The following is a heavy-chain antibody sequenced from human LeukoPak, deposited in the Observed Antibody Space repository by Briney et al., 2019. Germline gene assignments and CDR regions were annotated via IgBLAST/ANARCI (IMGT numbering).Heavy chain of an antibody. J-gene: IGHJ4*02. Sequence: GASVKVSCKASGYTFTAYYIHWVRQAPGQGLEWMGWINPNNGGTNYAQRFQGRVTMTRDTSISTAYMELSRLRSDDTAVYYCARDGYHYVQLDSWGQGTLVTVSS. CDR2: INPNNGGT. D-gene: IGHD5-12*01. CDR3: ARDGYHYVQLDS. CDR1: GYTFTAYY. V-gene: IGHV1-2*02.